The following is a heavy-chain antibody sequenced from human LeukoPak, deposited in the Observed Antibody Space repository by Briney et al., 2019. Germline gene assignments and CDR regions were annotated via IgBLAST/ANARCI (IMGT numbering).Heavy chain of an antibody. Sequence: GGSLRLSCAASGFTLTNCAMTWIRRAPGRGLEWVANIRPDGSEQFYVDSVKGRFTISRDNAKNSVYLQMNSLRADDTAVYYRAGPESDTNHCDYWGQGTLVTVST. CDR3: AGPESDTNHCDY. V-gene: IGHV3-7*01. CDR1: GFTLTNCA. CDR2: IRPDGSEQ. J-gene: IGHJ4*02. D-gene: IGHD2-21*02.